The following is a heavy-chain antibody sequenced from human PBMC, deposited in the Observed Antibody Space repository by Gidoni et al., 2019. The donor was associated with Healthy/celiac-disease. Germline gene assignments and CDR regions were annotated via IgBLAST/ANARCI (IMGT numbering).Heavy chain of an antibody. CDR3: ARVTAGTTDY. J-gene: IGHJ4*02. CDR1: GGSFSGYY. V-gene: IGHV4-34*01. D-gene: IGHD6-13*01. CDR2: INHSGST. Sequence: QVQLQQWGAGLLKPSETLSLTCAVYGGSFSGYYWSWIRQPPGKGLELIGEINHSGSTNYNPSLKSRVTISVDTSKNQFSLKLSSVTAADTAVYYCARVTAGTTDYWGQGTLVTVSS.